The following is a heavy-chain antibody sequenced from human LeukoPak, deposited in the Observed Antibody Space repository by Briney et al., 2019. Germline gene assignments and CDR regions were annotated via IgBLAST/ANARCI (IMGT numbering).Heavy chain of an antibody. V-gene: IGHV1-2*02. Sequence: ASVKVSCKASGYTFTGYYMHWVRQAPGQGLEWMGWINPNSGGTNYAQKFQGRVTMTRDTSISTAYMELSRLRSDDTAVYYCARIGRSGSERQWLVYDYWGQGTLVTVSS. CDR3: ARIGRSGSERQWLVYDY. D-gene: IGHD6-19*01. J-gene: IGHJ4*02. CDR2: INPNSGGT. CDR1: GYTFTGYY.